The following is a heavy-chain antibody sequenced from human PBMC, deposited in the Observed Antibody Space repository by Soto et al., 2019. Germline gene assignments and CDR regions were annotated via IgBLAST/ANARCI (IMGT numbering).Heavy chain of an antibody. D-gene: IGHD2-21*01. CDR3: AGEAEGWHHIYSPGALDI. CDR1: GGSISSYY. V-gene: IGHV4-59*01. Sequence: QVQLQESGPGLVKPSETLSLTCTVSGGSISSYYWSWIRQPPGKGLEWIGYIYYSGSTNYNPSLKSGVTIAVDTSKNQICRKLGSVTAADTAVYYCAGEAEGWHHIYSPGALDIWGQGTMVTVS. CDR2: IYYSGST. J-gene: IGHJ3*02.